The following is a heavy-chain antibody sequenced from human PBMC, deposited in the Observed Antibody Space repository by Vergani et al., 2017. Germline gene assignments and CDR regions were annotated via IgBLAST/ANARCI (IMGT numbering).Heavy chain of an antibody. V-gene: IGHV3-21*01. CDR1: GFTFSSYS. Sequence: EVQLVESGGGLVKPGGSLRLSCAASGFTFSSYSMNWVRQAPGKGVEWVSSISSSSSYIYYADSVKGRFTISRDNAKNSLYLQMNSLRAEDTAVYYCASGRLGGIAAADQDFDYWGQGTLVTVSS. CDR2: ISSSSSYI. J-gene: IGHJ4*02. D-gene: IGHD6-25*01. CDR3: ASGRLGGIAAADQDFDY.